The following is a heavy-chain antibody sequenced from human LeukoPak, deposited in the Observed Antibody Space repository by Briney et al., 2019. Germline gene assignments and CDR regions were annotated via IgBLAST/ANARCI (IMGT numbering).Heavy chain of an antibody. D-gene: IGHD2-21*01. V-gene: IGHV3-23*01. CDR1: GITFGTYA. Sequence: PGGSLRLSCAAPGITFGTYAMTWVRQAPGKGLEWVSSIHNSGDKTFYSDSVRGRFTISRDNSKSTVYLQMNSLRADDTALYYCAKESGGDWGYFEYWGQGILVTVSS. CDR3: AKESGGDWGYFEY. J-gene: IGHJ4*02. CDR2: IHNSGDKT.